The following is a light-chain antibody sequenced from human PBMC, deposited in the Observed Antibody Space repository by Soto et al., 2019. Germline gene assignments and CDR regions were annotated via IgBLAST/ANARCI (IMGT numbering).Light chain of an antibody. J-gene: IGLJ2*01. CDR2: DNN. Sequence: QSVLTQPPSVSAAPGQKVTISCSGSSSNIGNNYVSWYQQLPGTAPKLLIYDNNKRPSGIPDRFSGSKSGTSATLGITGLQTGDEADYYCGTWDSSLSAGVVFGGGTKLTFL. CDR1: SSNIGNNY. CDR3: GTWDSSLSAGVV. V-gene: IGLV1-51*01.